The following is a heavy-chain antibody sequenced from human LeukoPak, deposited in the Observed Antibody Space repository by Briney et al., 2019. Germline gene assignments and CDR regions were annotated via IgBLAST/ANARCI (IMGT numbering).Heavy chain of an antibody. Sequence: ASVKVSCKASGYTFTSYYMHWVRQAPGQGLEWMGRINPSGGSTSYAQKFQGRVTMTRDTSTSTVYMELSSLRSEDTAVYYCARDGGGGIMTPNYCDYWGQGTLVTVSS. CDR3: ARDGGGGIMTPNYCDY. CDR1: GYTFTSYY. D-gene: IGHD3-16*01. V-gene: IGHV1-46*01. J-gene: IGHJ4*02. CDR2: INPSGGST.